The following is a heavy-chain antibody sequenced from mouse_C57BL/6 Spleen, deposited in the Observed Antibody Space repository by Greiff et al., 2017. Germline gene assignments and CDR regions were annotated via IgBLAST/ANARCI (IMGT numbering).Heavy chain of an antibody. Sequence: EVKVVESGGGLVKPGGSLKLSCAASGFTFRRYTMSWVRQTPEKRLEWVATISGGGGNTYYPDSVKGRFTISRDNAKNNLYLQMSSLRSEDTALYYCARHGFITTVVAYYFDYGGQGTTLTGSS. J-gene: IGHJ2*01. CDR1: GFTFRRYT. CDR2: ISGGGGNT. D-gene: IGHD1-1*01. CDR3: ARHGFITTVVAYYFDY. V-gene: IGHV5-9*01.